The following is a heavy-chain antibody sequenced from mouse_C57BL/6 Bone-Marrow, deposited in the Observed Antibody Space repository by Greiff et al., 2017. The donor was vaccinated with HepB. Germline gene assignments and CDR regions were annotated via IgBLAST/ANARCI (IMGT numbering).Heavy chain of an antibody. CDR2: IYPRSGNT. CDR1: GYTFTSYG. CDR3: ARSDYGSSYDWYFDV. J-gene: IGHJ1*03. V-gene: IGHV1-81*01. Sequence: VQRVESGAELARPGASVKLSCKASGYTFTSYGISWVKQRTGQGLEWIGEIYPRSGNTYYNEKFKGKATLTADKSSSTAYMELRSLTSEDSAVYFCARSDYGSSYDWYFDVWGTGTTVTVSS. D-gene: IGHD1-1*01.